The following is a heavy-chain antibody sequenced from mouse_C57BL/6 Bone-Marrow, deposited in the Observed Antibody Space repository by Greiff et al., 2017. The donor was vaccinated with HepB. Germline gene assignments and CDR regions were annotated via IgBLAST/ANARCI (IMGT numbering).Heavy chain of an antibody. D-gene: IGHD1-1*01. CDR2: IRNKANGYTT. CDR1: GFTFTDYY. Sequence: EVQGVESGGGLVQPGGSLSLSCAASGFTFTDYYMSWVRQPPGKALEWLGFIRNKANGYTTEYSASVKGRFTISRDNSQSILYLQMNAQRAEDSATYYCASHYYGSTWFAYWGQGTLVTVSA. V-gene: IGHV7-3*01. J-gene: IGHJ3*01. CDR3: ASHYYGSTWFAY.